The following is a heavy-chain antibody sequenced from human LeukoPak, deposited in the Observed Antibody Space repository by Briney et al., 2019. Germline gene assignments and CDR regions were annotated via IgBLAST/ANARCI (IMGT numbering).Heavy chain of an antibody. CDR1: GYTFSNYG. Sequence: ASVKVSCKASGYTFSNYGISWVRQATGRGLEWGGWISGQTGKTEQAQKFQGRITLTTDSATNTAYMELRSLTSDDTAVYYCARDLAFPGSYGSAEFYFDFWGQGALVTVSS. V-gene: IGHV1-18*01. J-gene: IGHJ4*02. CDR3: ARDLAFPGSYGSAEFYFDF. D-gene: IGHD1-26*01. CDR2: ISGQTGKT.